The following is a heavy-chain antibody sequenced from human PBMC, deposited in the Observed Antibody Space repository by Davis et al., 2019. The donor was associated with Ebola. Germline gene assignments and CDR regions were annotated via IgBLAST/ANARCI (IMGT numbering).Heavy chain of an antibody. CDR2: ISYDGSNK. CDR3: ARDLSRGLRYFDWFYGMDV. V-gene: IGHV3-30-3*01. J-gene: IGHJ6*02. CDR1: GFTFSSYA. Sequence: GESLKISCAASGFTFSSYAMHWVRQAPGKGLEWVAVISYDGSNKYYADSVKGRFTISRDNSKNTLYLQMNSLRAEDTAVYYCARDLSRGLRYFDWFYGMDVWGQGTTVTVSS. D-gene: IGHD3-9*01.